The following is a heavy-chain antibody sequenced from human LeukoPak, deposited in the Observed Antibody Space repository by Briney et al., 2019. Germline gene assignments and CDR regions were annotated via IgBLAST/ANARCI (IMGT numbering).Heavy chain of an antibody. J-gene: IGHJ6*03. CDR3: ARALGYCSGGSCDSSTYYYYMDV. D-gene: IGHD2-15*01. Sequence: DSLKGRFTISRDNAKNSLYLQMNNLRAEDTAVYYCARALGYCSGGSCDSSTYYYYMDVWGKGTTVTVSS. V-gene: IGHV3-7*01.